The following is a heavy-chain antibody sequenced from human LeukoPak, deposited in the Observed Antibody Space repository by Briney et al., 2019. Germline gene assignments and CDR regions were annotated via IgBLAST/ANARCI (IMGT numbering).Heavy chain of an antibody. V-gene: IGHV1-69*05. CDR2: IIPIFGTA. J-gene: IGHJ3*02. CDR3: ARWAGEDAFDI. Sequence: SVKVSCKASGGTFSSDAISWVRQAPGQGLEWMGRIIPIFGTANYAQKFQGRVTITTDESTSTAYMELSSLRSEDTAVYYCARWAGEDAFDIWGQGTMVTVSS. CDR1: GGTFSSDA.